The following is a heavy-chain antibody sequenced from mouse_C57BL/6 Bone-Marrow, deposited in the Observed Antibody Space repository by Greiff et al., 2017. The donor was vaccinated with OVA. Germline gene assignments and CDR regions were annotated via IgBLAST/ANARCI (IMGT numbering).Heavy chain of an antibody. CDR1: GFTFSSYA. J-gene: IGHJ3*01. Sequence: EVKLMESGGGLVKPGGSLKLSCAASGFTFSSYAMSWVRQTPEKRLEWVATISDGGSYTYYPANVKGRFTISRDNAKNNLYLQMSHLKSEDTAMYYCAREGDYDYDIDFFFAYWGQGTLVTVSA. CDR3: AREGDYDYDIDFFFAY. CDR2: ISDGGSYT. V-gene: IGHV5-4*01. D-gene: IGHD2-4*01.